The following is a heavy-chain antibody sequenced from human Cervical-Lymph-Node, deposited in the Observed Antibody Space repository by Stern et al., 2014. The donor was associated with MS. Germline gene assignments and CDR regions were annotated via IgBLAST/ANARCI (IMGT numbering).Heavy chain of an antibody. Sequence: VQLVQSGSELQEPGASVKVSCWASGYSFTTYGINWVRQAPGQGLEGIGYIDTGTGNPTYAQDFRGRFVFSSDTSVRAAYLQIISLKAEDTAVYYCAREAWPNVDYWGQGTLVTVSS. CDR3: AREAWPNVDY. J-gene: IGHJ4*02. CDR1: GYSFTTYG. V-gene: IGHV7-4-1*02. CDR2: IDTGTGNP.